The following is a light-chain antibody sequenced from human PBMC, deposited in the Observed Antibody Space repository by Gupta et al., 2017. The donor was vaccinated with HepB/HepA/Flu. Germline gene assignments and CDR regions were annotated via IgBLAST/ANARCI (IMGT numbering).Light chain of an antibody. CDR3: QQSYTKAT. CDR2: AAS. J-gene: IGKJ1*01. Sequence: DIQMTQSPSSLSASVGDRVTITCRASQSISSYLNWYQQKPGKAPKFTVYAASRLKSGVPSRFSGSGSGKDFTLTSSRRQTEDFASSYGQQSYTKATFGQGTKVEIK. CDR1: QSISSY. V-gene: IGKV1-39*01.